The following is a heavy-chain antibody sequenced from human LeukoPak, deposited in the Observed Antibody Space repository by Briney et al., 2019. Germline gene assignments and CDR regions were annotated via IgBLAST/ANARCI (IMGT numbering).Heavy chain of an antibody. CDR1: GASIRSGDYY. V-gene: IGHV4-30-4*01. CDR2: IYDSGST. Sequence: PSQTLSLTCTVSGASIRSGDYYWSWIRQPPGKGLEWIGYIYDSGSTYYNPSLKSRITISVDTSENRFSLKLSSVTATDTAVYYCARNCSGGSCYGAFDIWGQGTMVTVSS. CDR3: ARNCSGGSCYGAFDI. D-gene: IGHD2-15*01. J-gene: IGHJ3*02.